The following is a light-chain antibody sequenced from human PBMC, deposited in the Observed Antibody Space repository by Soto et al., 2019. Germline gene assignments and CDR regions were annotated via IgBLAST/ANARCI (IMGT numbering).Light chain of an antibody. J-gene: IGKJ2*01. Sequence: DIPMTQSPSTLSASVGDRVTITCRASQSIDRRLAWYQQKPGKAPKLLIYRASSLESGVPSRFSGSGSGTEFTLTISSLQPDDFATYYCQQYKTYPYTFAQGTKLEIK. V-gene: IGKV1-5*03. CDR3: QQYKTYPYT. CDR1: QSIDRR. CDR2: RAS.